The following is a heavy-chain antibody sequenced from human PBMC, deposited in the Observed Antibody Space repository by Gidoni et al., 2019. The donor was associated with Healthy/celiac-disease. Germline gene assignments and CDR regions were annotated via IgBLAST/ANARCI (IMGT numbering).Heavy chain of an antibody. Sequence: QVQLVQSGAEVKKPGASVKVSCQASGYTFTGYYMHWVRQAPGQGLEWMGWINPNSGGTNYAQKCQGRVTMTRDTSISTAYMELSRLRSDDTAVYYCARDRHSSSWGYYYYGMDVWGQGTTVTVSS. CDR3: ARDRHSSSWGYYYYGMDV. V-gene: IGHV1-2*02. CDR2: INPNSGGT. CDR1: GYTFTGYY. J-gene: IGHJ6*02. D-gene: IGHD6-13*01.